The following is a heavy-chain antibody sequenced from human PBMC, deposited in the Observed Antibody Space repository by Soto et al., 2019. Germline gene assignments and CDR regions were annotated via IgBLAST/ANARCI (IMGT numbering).Heavy chain of an antibody. J-gene: IGHJ6*02. CDR1: GGSISGGGYY. D-gene: IGHD2-15*01. V-gene: IGHV4-31*03. CDR2: IYYSGST. Sequence: PSETLCLTCTVAGGSISGGGYYWSWIRQHPGKGLEWIGYIYYSGSTYYNPSLKSRVTISVDTSKNQFSLKLSSVTAADTAVYYCARDKFRTSSVVVAATDYYGMDVWGQGTTVTVSS. CDR3: ARDKFRTSSVVVAATDYYGMDV.